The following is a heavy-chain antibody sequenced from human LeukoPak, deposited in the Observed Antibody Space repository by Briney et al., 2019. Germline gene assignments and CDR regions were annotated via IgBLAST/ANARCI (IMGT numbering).Heavy chain of an antibody. V-gene: IGHV3-30*18. CDR3: AKDRGFDY. J-gene: IGHJ4*02. CDR2: ISYDGSNK. CDR1: GFIFSNYA. Sequence: GASLRLSCAASGFIFSNYAMSWVRQAPGKGLEWVAVISYDGSNKYYADSVKGRFTISRDNSKNTLYLQMNSLRAEDTAVYYCAKDRGFDYWGQGTLVTVSS.